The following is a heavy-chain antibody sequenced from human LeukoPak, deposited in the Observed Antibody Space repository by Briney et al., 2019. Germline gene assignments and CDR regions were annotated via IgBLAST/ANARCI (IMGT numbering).Heavy chain of an antibody. Sequence: SETLSLTCAVYGGSFSGYYWSWIRQPPGKGLEWIGEINHSGSTNYNPSLKSRVTISVDTSENQFSLKLSSVTAADTAVYYCARTYYYGSGSNDYWGQGTLVTVSS. CDR3: ARTYYYGSGSNDY. V-gene: IGHV4-34*01. CDR2: INHSGST. J-gene: IGHJ4*02. D-gene: IGHD3-10*01. CDR1: GGSFSGYY.